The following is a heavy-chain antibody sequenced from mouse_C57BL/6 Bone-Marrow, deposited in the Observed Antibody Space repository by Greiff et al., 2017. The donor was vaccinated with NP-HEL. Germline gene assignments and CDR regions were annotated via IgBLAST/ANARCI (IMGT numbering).Heavy chain of an antibody. V-gene: IGHV1-63*01. CDR3: ARSVRLRLLFDD. CDR2: IYPGGGYT. D-gene: IGHD2-4*01. CDR1: GYTFTNYW. Sequence: QVQLQQSGAELVRPGTSVKMSCKASGYTFTNYWIGWAKQRPGHGLEWIGDIYPGGGYTNYNEKFKGKATLTADKSSSTAYMQFSSLTSEDAAIYYCARSVRLRLLFDDWGQGTTLTVSS. J-gene: IGHJ2*01.